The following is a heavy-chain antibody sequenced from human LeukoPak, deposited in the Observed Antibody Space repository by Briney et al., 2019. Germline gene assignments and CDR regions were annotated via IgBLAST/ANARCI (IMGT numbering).Heavy chain of an antibody. V-gene: IGHV4-59*01. J-gene: IGHJ5*02. CDR2: IYYSGST. CDR1: GGSIRSYY. D-gene: IGHD6-19*01. CDR3: ARKGPYSSGWYNWFDP. Sequence: SETLSLTCTVSGGSIRSYYWSWIRQPPGKGLEWIGHIYYSGSTNYNPSLKSRVTISVDASKNHFSLKVSSVTAADTAVYYCARKGPYSSGWYNWFDPWGQGTLVTVSS.